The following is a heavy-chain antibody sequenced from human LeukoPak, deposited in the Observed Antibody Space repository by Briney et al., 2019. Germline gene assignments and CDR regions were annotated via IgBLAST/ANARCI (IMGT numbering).Heavy chain of an antibody. CDR3: ARETLVGADAFDI. Sequence: SGTLSLTCAVSGGSISSSNRWSWVRQPPGKGLEWIGEIYHSGSTNYNPSLKSRVTISVDKSKNQFSLKLSSVTAADTAVYYCARETLVGADAFDIWGQGTMVTVSS. J-gene: IGHJ3*02. V-gene: IGHV4-4*02. D-gene: IGHD1-26*01. CDR1: GGSISSSNR. CDR2: IYHSGST.